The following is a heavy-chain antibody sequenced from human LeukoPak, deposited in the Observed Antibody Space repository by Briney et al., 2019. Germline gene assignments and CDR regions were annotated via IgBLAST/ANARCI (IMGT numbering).Heavy chain of an antibody. CDR1: GYTFTSYG. V-gene: IGHV1-18*01. Sequence: ASVKVSCKASGYTFTSYGISWVRQAPGQGLEWMGWIGAYNGNTNYAQKLQGRVTMTTDTSTSTAYMELRSLRSDDTAVYYCARARYLPSSWSAHYFDYWGQGTLVTVSS. J-gene: IGHJ4*02. CDR2: IGAYNGNT. D-gene: IGHD6-13*01. CDR3: ARARYLPSSWSAHYFDY.